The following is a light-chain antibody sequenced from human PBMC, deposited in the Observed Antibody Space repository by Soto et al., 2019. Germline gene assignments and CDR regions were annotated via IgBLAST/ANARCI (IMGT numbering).Light chain of an antibody. V-gene: IGLV2-14*01. CDR1: SSDVGGYNY. Sequence: QSALTQPASVSGSPGQSITISCTGTSSDVGGYNYVSWYQQHPGNAPRLMIYEVTNRPSGVSNRFSGSKSGNTASLTISGLQTEDEAAYYCSSYTGSTTSTLSVFGSGTKLTVL. J-gene: IGLJ1*01. CDR2: EVT. CDR3: SSYTGSTTSTLSV.